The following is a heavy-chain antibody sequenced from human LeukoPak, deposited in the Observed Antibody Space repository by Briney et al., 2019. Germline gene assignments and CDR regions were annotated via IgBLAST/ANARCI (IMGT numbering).Heavy chain of an antibody. CDR2: IYYSGYT. J-gene: IGHJ5*02. D-gene: IGHD5-12*01. V-gene: IGHV4-39*07. CDR3: ARLNIVATIRGWSDP. Sequence: SETLSFTCTVSGDSISSSGFYWAWIRQPPGKGLEWIGNIYYSGYTYYNPALKSRVTISVDTSMNQFSLKLTSVTAVDRAVYYCARLNIVATIRGWSDPWGQGILVTVSS. CDR1: GDSISSSGFY.